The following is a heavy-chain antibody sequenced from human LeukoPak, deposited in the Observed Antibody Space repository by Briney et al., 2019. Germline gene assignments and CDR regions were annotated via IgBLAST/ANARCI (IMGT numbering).Heavy chain of an antibody. CDR3: ARAGFALAPHRGTPFDY. CDR1: GGSFSDYY. Sequence: SETLSLTCVVYGGSFSDYYWSWIRQSPGKGLEWIGEINHSGSTNYNPSLKSRVTISVDTSKNQFSLKLSSVTAADTAVYYCARAGFALAPHRGTPFDYWGQGTLVTVSS. CDR2: INHSGST. D-gene: IGHD6-6*01. V-gene: IGHV4-34*01. J-gene: IGHJ4*02.